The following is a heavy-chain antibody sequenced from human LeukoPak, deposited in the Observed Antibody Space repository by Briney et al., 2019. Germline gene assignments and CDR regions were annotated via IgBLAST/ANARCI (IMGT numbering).Heavy chain of an antibody. D-gene: IGHD1-26*01. V-gene: IGHV4-4*02. Sequence: SETLSLTCAVSGGSISSSNWWSWVRQPPGKGLEWIGEIYHSGSTNCNPSLKSRVTISVDKSKNQFSLKLSSVTAADTAVHYCAGRDLVNPVGATDYWGQGTLVTVSS. CDR1: GGSISSSNW. J-gene: IGHJ4*02. CDR2: IYHSGST. CDR3: AGRDLVNPVGATDY.